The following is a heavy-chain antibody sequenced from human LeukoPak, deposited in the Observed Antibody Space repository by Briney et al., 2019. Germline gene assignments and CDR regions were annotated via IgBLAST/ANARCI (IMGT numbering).Heavy chain of an antibody. CDR2: ISPYNDYT. Sequence: ASVKVSCKAPGYTFTNYGISWVRQAPGQGLEWMGWISPYNDYTNYAQKPQGRVTMTTDTSTSTGYMELRSLRSDDTAVYYCARWYCSSTSCYAGAFDMWGQGTMVTVSS. V-gene: IGHV1-18*04. CDR1: GYTFTNYG. D-gene: IGHD2-2*01. J-gene: IGHJ3*02. CDR3: ARWYCSSTSCYAGAFDM.